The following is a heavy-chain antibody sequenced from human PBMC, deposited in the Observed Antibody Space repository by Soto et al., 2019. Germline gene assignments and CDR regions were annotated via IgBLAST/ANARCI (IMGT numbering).Heavy chain of an antibody. CDR3: ARSTVVNGIFDY. CDR2: IIPIFGTA. Sequence: ASVKVSCKASGGTFSSYAISWVRQAPGQGLEWMGGIIPIFGTANYAQKFQGRVTITADESTSTAYMELSSLRSEDTAVYYCARSTVVNGIFDYWGQGTLVTVSS. V-gene: IGHV1-69*13. D-gene: IGHD2-15*01. J-gene: IGHJ4*02. CDR1: GGTFSSYA.